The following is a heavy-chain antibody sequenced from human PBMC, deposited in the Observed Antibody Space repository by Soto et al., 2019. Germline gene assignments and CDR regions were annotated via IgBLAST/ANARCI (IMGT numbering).Heavy chain of an antibody. V-gene: IGHV4-31*03. CDR1: GGSISSGGYY. Sequence: QVQLQESGPGLVKPSQTLSLTCTVSGGSISSGGYYWSWIRQHPGKGLEWIGYIYYSGSTYYNPSLKSRVTISVDTSKNQFSLKLSSVTAADTAVYYCARVSPWGPAVPAAIPYYYYMDVWGKGTTVTVSS. D-gene: IGHD2-2*01. CDR2: IYYSGST. J-gene: IGHJ6*03. CDR3: ARVSPWGPAVPAAIPYYYYMDV.